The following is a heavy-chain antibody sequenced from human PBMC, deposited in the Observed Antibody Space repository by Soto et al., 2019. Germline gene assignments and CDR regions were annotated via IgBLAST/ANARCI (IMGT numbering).Heavy chain of an antibody. Sequence: SETLSLTCAVYGGFLSESYWTWIRQPPGKGLEWIGEINHVGGTDYNPSLKSRVTMSVDTSQNQFSLRLISVTAADTAMYFCVRIRYQLPSSVLWLDPWGQGTPVTVSS. J-gene: IGHJ5*02. CDR1: GGFLSESY. CDR2: INHVGGT. CDR3: VRIRYQLPSSVLWLDP. D-gene: IGHD3-16*01. V-gene: IGHV4-34*01.